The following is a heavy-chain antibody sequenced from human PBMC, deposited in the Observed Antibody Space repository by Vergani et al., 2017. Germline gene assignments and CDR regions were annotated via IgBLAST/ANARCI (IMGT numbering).Heavy chain of an antibody. V-gene: IGHV4-39*01. CDR2: IYYSGST. Sequence: QVQLQESGPGLVKPSETLSLTCTVSGGSISSSSYYWGWIRQPPGKGLEWIGSIYYSGSTYYNPSLKSRVTISVDTSKNQFSLKLSSVTAADTAVYYCARDIVGEFDYWGQGTLVTVSS. J-gene: IGHJ4*02. CDR1: GGSISSSSYY. CDR3: ARDIVGEFDY. D-gene: IGHD1-26*01.